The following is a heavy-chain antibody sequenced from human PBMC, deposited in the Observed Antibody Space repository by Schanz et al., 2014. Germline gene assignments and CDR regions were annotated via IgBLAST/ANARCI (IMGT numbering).Heavy chain of an antibody. CDR1: GFTFSSYA. V-gene: IGHV3-23*04. J-gene: IGHJ4*02. CDR2: ISGSGGST. CDR3: ARPTIDYGEVDY. Sequence: EVQLVESGGGLVQPGGSLRLSCAASGFTFSSYAMSWVRQAPGKGLEWVSGISGSGGSTYYADSVRGRFTISRDRFQNTLYLRMSSLRDEDAAVYYCARPTIDYGEVDYWGQGTLVTVSS. D-gene: IGHD4-17*01.